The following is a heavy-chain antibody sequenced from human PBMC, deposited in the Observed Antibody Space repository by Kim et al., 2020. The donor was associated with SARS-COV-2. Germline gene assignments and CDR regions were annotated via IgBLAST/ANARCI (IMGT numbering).Heavy chain of an antibody. CDR1: GGSISSSSYY. V-gene: IGHV4-39*01. CDR2: IYYSGST. CDR3: ARSLFVSSGYYPTPPRHSYGMDV. Sequence: SETLSLTCTVSGGSISSSSYYWGWIRQPPGKGLEWIGSIYYSGSTYYNPSLKSRVTISVDTSKNQFSLKLSSVTAADTAVYYCARSLFVSSGYYPTPPRHSYGMDVWGQGTTVTVSS. D-gene: IGHD3-22*01. J-gene: IGHJ6*02.